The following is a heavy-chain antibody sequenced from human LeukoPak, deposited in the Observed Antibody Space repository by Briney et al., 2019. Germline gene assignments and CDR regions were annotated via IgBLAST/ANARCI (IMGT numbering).Heavy chain of an antibody. CDR1: GGSISNYH. D-gene: IGHD2-8*02. CDR3: ASHRGAWWGYFDY. V-gene: IGHV4-4*07. J-gene: IGHJ4*02. Sequence: KPSETLSLTCTVSGGSISNYHWSWIRQPAEKGLEWIGRIYSSGTTNYSPSLKSRVTMSVDTSKNQFSLKLNSATVADTAVYYCASHRGAWWGYFDYWGQGILVTVSS. CDR2: IYSSGTT.